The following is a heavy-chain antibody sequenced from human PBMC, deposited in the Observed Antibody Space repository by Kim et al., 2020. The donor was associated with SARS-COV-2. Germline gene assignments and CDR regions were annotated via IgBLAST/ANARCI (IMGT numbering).Heavy chain of an antibody. Sequence: GGSLRLSCAASGFTFSSYAMSWVRQAPGKGLEWVSAISGSGGSTYYADSVKGRFTISRDNSKNTLYLQMNSLRAEDTAVYYCAKAGWRYYDSSGYYRVYDYWGQGTLVTVSS. CDR2: ISGSGGST. CDR1: GFTFSSYA. J-gene: IGHJ4*02. CDR3: AKAGWRYYDSSGYYRVYDY. D-gene: IGHD3-22*01. V-gene: IGHV3-23*01.